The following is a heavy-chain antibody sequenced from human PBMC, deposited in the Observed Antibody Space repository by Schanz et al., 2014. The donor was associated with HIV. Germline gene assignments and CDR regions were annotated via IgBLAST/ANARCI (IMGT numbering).Heavy chain of an antibody. CDR2: IYYSGST. V-gene: IGHV4-30-4*01. CDR1: GDSITSSISSGGYY. Sequence: QVQLQESGPGLVKPSQTLSLTCTVSGDSITSSISSGGYYWSWIRQHPGKGLEWIGYIYYSGSTYYNPSLKSRVTISEDTSKNQFSLKLNSVTAADTAVYYCARLPRHDSSGNYGFDSWGQGTLVTVSS. J-gene: IGHJ4*02. D-gene: IGHD3-22*01. CDR3: ARLPRHDSSGNYGFDS.